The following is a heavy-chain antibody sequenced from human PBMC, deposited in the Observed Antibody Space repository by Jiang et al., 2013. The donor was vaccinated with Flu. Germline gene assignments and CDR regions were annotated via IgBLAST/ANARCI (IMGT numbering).Heavy chain of an antibody. Sequence: GAEVKKPGESLRISCEGSGYSFTRSWISWVRQMPGKGLEWMGRIDPSDSYTNYSPSFQGHVTMSTDKSTSTAYLQWSSLKASDTAMYYCASGTVSTAYGMDVWGKGTTVTVSS. V-gene: IGHV5-10-1*01. CDR2: IDPSDSYT. CDR1: GYSFTRSW. D-gene: IGHD1-7*01. CDR3: ASGTVSTAYGMDV. J-gene: IGHJ6*04.